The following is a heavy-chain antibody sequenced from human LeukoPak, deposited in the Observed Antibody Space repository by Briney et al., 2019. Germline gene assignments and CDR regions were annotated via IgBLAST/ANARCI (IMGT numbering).Heavy chain of an antibody. CDR3: ATGKPQRYSSGWYVKWLDP. D-gene: IGHD6-19*01. CDR1: GASISSYY. V-gene: IGHV4-59*01. Sequence: PSGTLSLTCTVSGASISSYYWSWIRQPPGKGLEWIGYTYYSGTTKYNPSLKSRVTISVDTSKNQFSLNLSSVTAADTAVYYCATGKPQRYSSGWYVKWLDPWGQGTLVTVSS. CDR2: TYYSGTT. J-gene: IGHJ5*02.